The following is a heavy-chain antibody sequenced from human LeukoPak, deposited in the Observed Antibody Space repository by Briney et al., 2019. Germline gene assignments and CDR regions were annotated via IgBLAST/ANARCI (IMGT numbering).Heavy chain of an antibody. J-gene: IGHJ5*02. Sequence: GESLKISCKASGYTFTNYWIGWVRQMPGKGLEWIGTIYPGDSDTRYSPSFQGQVTISADKSISTASLQWSSLRASDPAIYYCARRPASVGGGFAPWGQGTLVTVSS. CDR3: ARRPASVGGGFAP. V-gene: IGHV5-51*01. CDR2: IYPGDSDT. CDR1: GYTFTNYW. D-gene: IGHD6-13*01.